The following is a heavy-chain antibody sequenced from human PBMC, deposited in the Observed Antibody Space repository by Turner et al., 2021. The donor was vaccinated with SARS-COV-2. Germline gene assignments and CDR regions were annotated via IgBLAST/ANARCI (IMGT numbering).Heavy chain of an antibody. J-gene: IGHJ4*02. CDR3: ARGPSYGDYEY. V-gene: IGHV1-18*01. D-gene: IGHD4-17*01. CDR2: ISAYTGYT. CDR1: GYTFTSYA. Sequence: QVQPVQSGAEVRTHGASVKVPRKASGYTFTSYAPSWVRQAPGQGLEWLGWISAYTGYTTFAQKFQGRVTMTTDTSTRTASLELRGLTSDDSAVYYCARGPSYGDYEYWGQGTLITVSS.